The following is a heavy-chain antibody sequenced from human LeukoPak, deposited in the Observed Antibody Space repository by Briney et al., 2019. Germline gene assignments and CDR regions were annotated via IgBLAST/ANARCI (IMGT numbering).Heavy chain of an antibody. CDR2: IYHSGST. Sequence: SETLSLTCTVSGYSISSGYYWGWIRQPPGKGLEWIGSIYHSGSTYYNPSLKSRVTISVDTSKNQFSLKLSSVTAADTAVYYCARDGYCSGGSCYTRNISPIDYWGQGTLVTVSS. CDR1: GYSISSGYY. J-gene: IGHJ4*02. V-gene: IGHV4-38-2*02. D-gene: IGHD2-15*01. CDR3: ARDGYCSGGSCYTRNISPIDY.